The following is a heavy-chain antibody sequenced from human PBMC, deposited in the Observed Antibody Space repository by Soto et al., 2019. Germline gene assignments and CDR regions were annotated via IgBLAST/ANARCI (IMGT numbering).Heavy chain of an antibody. CDR1: GFSLSTSGVG. CDR3: AHSPLKIVVLPAAIDAGEVSTVWFDP. CDR2: IYWNDDK. D-gene: IGHD2-2*01. V-gene: IGHV2-5*01. Sequence: SGPTLVNPXQTLTLTCTFSGFSLSTSGVGVGWIRQPPGKALEWLALIYWNDDKRYSPSLKSRLTITKDASKNQVVLTMTNMDPVDTATYYCAHSPLKIVVLPAAIDAGEVSTVWFDPWGQGTLVTVSS. J-gene: IGHJ5*02.